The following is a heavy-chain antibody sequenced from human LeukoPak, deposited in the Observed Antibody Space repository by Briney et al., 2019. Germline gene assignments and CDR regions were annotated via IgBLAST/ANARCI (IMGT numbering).Heavy chain of an antibody. Sequence: PSETLSLTCTVSGGSISSSSYYWGWIRQPPGKGLEWIGSIYYSGSTYYNPSLKSRVTISVDTSKNQFSLKLSSVTAADTAVYYCARFMNPRIPWFDPWGQGTLVTVSS. J-gene: IGHJ5*02. D-gene: IGHD1-14*01. CDR2: IYYSGST. CDR3: ARFMNPRIPWFDP. CDR1: GGSISSSSYY. V-gene: IGHV4-39*01.